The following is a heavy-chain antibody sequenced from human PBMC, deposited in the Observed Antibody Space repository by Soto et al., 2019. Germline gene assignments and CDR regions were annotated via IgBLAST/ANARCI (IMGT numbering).Heavy chain of an antibody. CDR3: ARESEDLTSNFDY. Sequence: GGSLRLSCAASGFTFTRFSMNWVRQAPGKGLEWVSSISSTTNYIYYGDSMKGRFTISRDNAKNSLYLEMNSLRAEDTAVYYCARESEDLTSNFDYWGQGTLVTVSS. V-gene: IGHV3-21*06. J-gene: IGHJ4*02. CDR1: GFTFTRFS. CDR2: ISSTTNYI.